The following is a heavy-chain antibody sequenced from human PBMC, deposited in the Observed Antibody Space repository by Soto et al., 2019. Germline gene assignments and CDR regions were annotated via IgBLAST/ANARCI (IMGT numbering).Heavy chain of an antibody. CDR3: AAESSSRLDY. D-gene: IGHD6-6*01. V-gene: IGHV4-34*01. Sequence: PSETLSLTCAVYGGSFSGYYWSWIRQPPGKGLEWIGEINHSGSTDYNPSLKSRVTISVDTSKNQFSLKLSSVTAADTAVYYCAAESSSRLDYWGQGTLVTVSS. J-gene: IGHJ4*02. CDR1: GGSFSGYY. CDR2: INHSGST.